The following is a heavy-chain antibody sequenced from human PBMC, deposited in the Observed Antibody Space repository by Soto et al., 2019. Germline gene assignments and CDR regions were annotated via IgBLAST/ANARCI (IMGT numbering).Heavy chain of an antibody. J-gene: IGHJ5*02. CDR1: GGTFGNTA. V-gene: IGHV1-69*12. CDR2: IVPMFGTA. Sequence: QVQLVQSGAEVKKPGSSVNVSCKTSGGTFGNTAVTWVRQAPGQGLEWMGGIVPMFGTANYAQKFQGRVTITADESTNTAHMELRSLRSDDTAVYYCARDGDPGYTFWSGPLGGGRFDPWGQGTLVTVSS. D-gene: IGHD3-3*01. CDR3: ARDGDPGYTFWSGPLGGGRFDP.